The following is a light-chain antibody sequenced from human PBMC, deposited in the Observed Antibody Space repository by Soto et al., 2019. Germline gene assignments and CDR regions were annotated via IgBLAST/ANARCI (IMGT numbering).Light chain of an antibody. Sequence: QAVVTQEPSFSVSPGGTVTLTCGLSSGSVSTSYYPSWYQQTPGQAPRTLIYSTNTRSSGVPDRFSGSILGNKAALTITGAQADDESDDYCVLYMGSGIGIFGGGTKVTVL. CDR2: STN. J-gene: IGLJ2*01. CDR3: VLYMGSGIGI. CDR1: SGSVSTSYY. V-gene: IGLV8-61*01.